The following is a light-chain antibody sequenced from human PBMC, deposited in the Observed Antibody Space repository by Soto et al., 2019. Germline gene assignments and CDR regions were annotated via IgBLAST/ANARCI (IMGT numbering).Light chain of an antibody. J-gene: IGKJ1*01. CDR2: GAS. Sequence: EIVMTQSPATLSVSPGGRATLSCRASQSVSSNLVWYQQKPGQAPRLLIYGASTRATGIPARFSGSGSGTEFTLTISSLQSEDFAVYYCQQYNNWWTFGQGTKVEIK. CDR3: QQYNNWWT. CDR1: QSVSSN. V-gene: IGKV3-15*01.